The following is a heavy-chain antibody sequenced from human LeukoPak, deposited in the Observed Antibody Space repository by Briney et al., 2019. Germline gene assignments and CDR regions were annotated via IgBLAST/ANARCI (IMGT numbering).Heavy chain of an antibody. D-gene: IGHD6-13*01. CDR3: TREGYSSSWYYRTPLDY. Sequence: GGSLRLSCTASGFTFGDYAMSWFRQAPGKGLEWVGFIRSKAYGGTTEYAASVKGRFTISRDDSKSIAYLQMNSLKTEDTAVYYCTREGYSSSWYYRTPLDYWGQGTLVTVSS. CDR2: IRSKAYGGTT. V-gene: IGHV3-49*03. J-gene: IGHJ4*02. CDR1: GFTFGDYA.